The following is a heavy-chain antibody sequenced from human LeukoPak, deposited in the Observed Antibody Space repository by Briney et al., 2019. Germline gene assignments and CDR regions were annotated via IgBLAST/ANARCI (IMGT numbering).Heavy chain of an antibody. CDR2: IKEDGSEK. CDR1: GFIFSGCW. Sequence: GGSLRLSCAASGFIFSGCWMTWVRQAPGKGLEWVADIKEDGSEKHYADSVKGRFTISRDNAKNSLYLQMNSLRAEDTAVYYCAKEGRGNFWSCYSDYWGQGTLVTVSS. J-gene: IGHJ4*02. D-gene: IGHD3-3*01. V-gene: IGHV3-7*05. CDR3: AKEGRGNFWSCYSDY.